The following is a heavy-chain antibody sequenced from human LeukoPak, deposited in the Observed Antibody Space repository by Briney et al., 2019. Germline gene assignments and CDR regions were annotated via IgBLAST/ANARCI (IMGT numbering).Heavy chain of an antibody. D-gene: IGHD4-11*01. CDR1: GFTFSSCA. CDR3: AKVGLITVYDAFHI. J-gene: IGHJ3*02. V-gene: IGHV3-23*01. CDR2: VSGSGVDT. Sequence: QPGGSLLFSCAASGFTFSSCAMGWVRRAPGKGLEWVSVVSGSGVDTYYADSVQGRFTISRDNSRNTLYLQMNSLRAEDTAVYYCAKVGLITVYDAFHIWGQGTMITVSS.